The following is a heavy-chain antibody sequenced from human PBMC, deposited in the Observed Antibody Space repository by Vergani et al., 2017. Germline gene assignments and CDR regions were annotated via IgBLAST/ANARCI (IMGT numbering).Heavy chain of an antibody. Sequence: EVQLVESGGGLVKPGGSLRLSCAASGFTFSNAWMSWVRRAPGKGLEWVGRIKSKTDGGTTDYAAPVKGRFTISRDDSKNTLYLQMNSLKTEDKAVYYCTTDFTFPEQTSSVWPIDYWGQGTLVTVSS. J-gene: IGHJ4*02. CDR1: GFTFSNAW. D-gene: IGHD6-19*01. V-gene: IGHV3-15*01. CDR2: IKSKTDGGTT. CDR3: TTDFTFPEQTSSVWPIDY.